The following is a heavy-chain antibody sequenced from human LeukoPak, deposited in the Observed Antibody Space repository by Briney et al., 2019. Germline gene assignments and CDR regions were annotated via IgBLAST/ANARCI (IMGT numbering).Heavy chain of an antibody. D-gene: IGHD2-15*01. J-gene: IGHJ3*02. Sequence: PGGTLRLSCAASGFIFSHNWMSWVRQGPGKGLERVANIKPDGSQKDYVDSVKGRFTISRDSAKNSLYLQMDSLRDEDTAMYYCEREDMWAFDMWGQGTMVTVSS. CDR2: IKPDGSQK. V-gene: IGHV3-7*01. CDR3: EREDMWAFDM. CDR1: GFIFSHNW.